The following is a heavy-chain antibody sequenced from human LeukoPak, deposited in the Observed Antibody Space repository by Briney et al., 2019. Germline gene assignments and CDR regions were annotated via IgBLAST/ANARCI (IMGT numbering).Heavy chain of an antibody. V-gene: IGHV1-2*02. CDR2: INPNSGDT. J-gene: IGHJ5*02. D-gene: IGHD6-19*01. Sequence: ASVKVSCKASGYIFTGYYMHWVRQAPGQGLEWMGWINPNSGDTNYAQKFQGRVTMTRDTSTSTAYMELRSLRSDDTAVYYCARDPRIAVAANNWFDPWGQGTLVTVSS. CDR3: ARDPRIAVAANNWFDP. CDR1: GYIFTGYY.